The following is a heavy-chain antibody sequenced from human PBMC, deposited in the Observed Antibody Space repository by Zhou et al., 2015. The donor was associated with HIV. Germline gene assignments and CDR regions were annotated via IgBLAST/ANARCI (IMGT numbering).Heavy chain of an antibody. D-gene: IGHD3-10*01. CDR1: GGTFSSYA. V-gene: IGHV1-2*02. Sequence: QVQLVQSGAEVKKPGSSVKVSCKASGGTFSSYAISWVRQAPGQGLEWMGGIIPNGGGTRYAQKFQGRVTLTRDTDTSTAYMELSRLTSDDTAVYYCARDGRVTSGFGEGIDYVGPGNPGHRLL. CDR3: ARDGRVTSGFGEGIDY. J-gene: IGHJ4*02. CDR2: IIPNGGGT.